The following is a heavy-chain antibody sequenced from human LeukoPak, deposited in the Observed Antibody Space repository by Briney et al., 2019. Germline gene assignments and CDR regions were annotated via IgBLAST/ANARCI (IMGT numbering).Heavy chain of an antibody. Sequence: GGSLRLSCAASGFTFSSYWMSWVRQAPGKGLEWVGNIKPDGSEKYYVDSVRGRFTISRDNAENSLHLQMNSLRAEDTAVYYCARVGYNSDWIHFDYWGQGTLVTVSS. V-gene: IGHV3-7*01. D-gene: IGHD6-19*01. CDR3: ARVGYNSDWIHFDY. CDR1: GFTFSSYW. J-gene: IGHJ4*02. CDR2: IKPDGSEK.